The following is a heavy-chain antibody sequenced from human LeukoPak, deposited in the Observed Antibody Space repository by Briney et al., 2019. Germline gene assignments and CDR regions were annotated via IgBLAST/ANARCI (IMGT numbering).Heavy chain of an antibody. Sequence: GGSLRLSCAASGFTFSSYAMNWIRQAPGTGLEWVSGISASGRNTISADSVKGRFTISRDNSKNTLYLQMNSLRAEDTAAYYCAKEYRFSSGWRHGMDVWGQGTTVTVSS. V-gene: IGHV3-23*01. CDR3: AKEYRFSSGWRHGMDV. J-gene: IGHJ6*02. D-gene: IGHD6-19*01. CDR1: GFTFSSYA. CDR2: ISASGRNT.